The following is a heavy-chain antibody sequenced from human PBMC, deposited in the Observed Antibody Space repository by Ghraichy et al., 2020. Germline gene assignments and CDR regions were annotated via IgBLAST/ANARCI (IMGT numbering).Heavy chain of an antibody. D-gene: IGHD3-16*01. Sequence: SETLSLTCTVSGGSISSNDDYWGWIRQPPGKGLEWIGSIFYNGNDYYNPSLKSRVTISVDTSKNQFSLKLSSVTAADTAVYYCARHHWRGNDAFDIWGQGTLVTVSS. V-gene: IGHV4-39*01. CDR1: GGSISSNDDY. CDR2: IFYNGND. CDR3: ARHHWRGNDAFDI. J-gene: IGHJ3*02.